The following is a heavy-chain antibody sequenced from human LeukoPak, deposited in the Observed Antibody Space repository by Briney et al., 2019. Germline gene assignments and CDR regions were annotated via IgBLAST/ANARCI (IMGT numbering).Heavy chain of an antibody. Sequence: GASVNVSCKASGYTFTGYYMHWVRQAPGQGLEWMGWINPNRGGTNYAQKFQGRVTMTRDTSISTAYMELSRLRSDDTAVYYCANSIAAAGTGLPYYYYGMDVWGQGTTVTDS. CDR3: ANSIAAAGTGLPYYYYGMDV. J-gene: IGHJ6*02. CDR2: INPNRGGT. D-gene: IGHD6-13*01. V-gene: IGHV1-2*02. CDR1: GYTFTGYY.